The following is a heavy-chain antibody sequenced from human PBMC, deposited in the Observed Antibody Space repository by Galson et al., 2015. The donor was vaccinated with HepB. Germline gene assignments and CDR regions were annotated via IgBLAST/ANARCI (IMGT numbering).Heavy chain of an antibody. J-gene: IGHJ5*02. CDR1: GFTFSGHH. V-gene: IGHV3-11*01. CDR3: ARDCFWCGYYWGWFDP. CDR2: ISNSGSTI. D-gene: IGHD3-3*01. Sequence: SLRLSCATSGFTFSGHHMSWIRQTPGKGLEWISYISNSGSTIYCADSVKGRFTISRDNAKNSLYLQMNSLRAEDTAIYYCARDCFWCGYYWGWFDPWGQGTLVTVSS.